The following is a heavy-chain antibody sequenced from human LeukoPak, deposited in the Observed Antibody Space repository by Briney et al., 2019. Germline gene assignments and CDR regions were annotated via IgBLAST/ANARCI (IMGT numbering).Heavy chain of an antibody. J-gene: IGHJ5*02. CDR3: ASRLGYSSGYWFDP. D-gene: IGHD6-19*01. CDR1: GGSVSSGSYY. V-gene: IGHV4-61*01. Sequence: PSETLSLTCTVSGGSVSSGSYYWSWIRQPPGKGLEWIGYIYYGGSTNYNPSLKSRVTISVDTSKNQFSLKLSSVTAADTAVYYCASRLGYSSGYWFDPWGQGTLVTVSS. CDR2: IYYGGST.